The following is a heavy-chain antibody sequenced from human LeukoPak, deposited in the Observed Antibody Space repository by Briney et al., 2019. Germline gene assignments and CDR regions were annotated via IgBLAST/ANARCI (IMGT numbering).Heavy chain of an antibody. CDR1: GYTLSTFD. J-gene: IGHJ4*02. V-gene: IGHV1-8*01. D-gene: IGHD1-1*01. CDR3: TRVLGSISH. CDR2: MNPNSGNT. Sequence: ASVKGSCKASGYTLSTFDINWGRQGTGQRVEWIGWMNPNSGNTGFAHKFQGRVTMTRDTSINTAYMELSSLRSEDTAVYYCTRVLGSISHWGQGTLVTVSS.